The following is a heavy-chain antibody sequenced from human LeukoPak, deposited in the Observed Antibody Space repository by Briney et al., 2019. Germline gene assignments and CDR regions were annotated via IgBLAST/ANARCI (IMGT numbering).Heavy chain of an antibody. CDR1: GFTFNNAW. Sequence: GGSLRLSCAASGFTFNNAWMSWVRQAPGKGLEWVGRIKSKIDGGTTDYAAPVEGRFSISRDDSKNTVYLQMNSLKTEDTAVYYCAKGNKPNCSGGSCYQIDYWGQGTLVTVSS. J-gene: IGHJ4*02. V-gene: IGHV3-15*01. CDR3: AKGNKPNCSGGSCYQIDY. D-gene: IGHD2-15*01. CDR2: IKSKIDGGTT.